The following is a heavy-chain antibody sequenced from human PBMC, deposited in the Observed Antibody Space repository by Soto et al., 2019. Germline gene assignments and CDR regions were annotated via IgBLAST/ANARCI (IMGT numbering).Heavy chain of an antibody. CDR2: TRQDGGQS. Sequence: EVQLVESGGGLVQPGGSLRLSCEASGFTLSSYWMSWIRQAPGKGLEWVANTRQDGGQSYLVDSVQGRFTISRDNAKNSGVLQMDSLGGEDTALFFWVRGGRNGLQFYPWGQGTLVNVSS. CDR1: GFTLSSYW. V-gene: IGHV3-7*04. J-gene: IGHJ5*02. D-gene: IGHD1-1*01. CDR3: VRGGRNGLQFYP.